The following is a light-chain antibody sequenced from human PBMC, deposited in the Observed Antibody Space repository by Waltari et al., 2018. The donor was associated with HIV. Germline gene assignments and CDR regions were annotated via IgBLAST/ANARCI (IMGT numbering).Light chain of an antibody. CDR1: RRDVGGSTY. CDR2: EVS. Sequence: QSALTQPPSASGSPGQSVTISCTGPRRDVGGSTYVSWYQQHPGKAPKLMIYEVSKRPSGVPDRFSGSKSGNTASLTVSGLQAEDEADYYCSSYAGSNTQFGGGTKLTVL. CDR3: SSYAGSNTQ. V-gene: IGLV2-8*01. J-gene: IGLJ2*01.